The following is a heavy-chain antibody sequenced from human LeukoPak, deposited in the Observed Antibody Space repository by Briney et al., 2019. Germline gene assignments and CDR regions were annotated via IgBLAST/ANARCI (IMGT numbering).Heavy chain of an antibody. CDR2: ISHIGTT. V-gene: IGHV4-34*01. J-gene: IGHJ4*02. CDR3: ARGVPGF. Sequence: SETLSLTCAVYGGSFTDYHWSWVRQPPGKRLEWSGQISHIGTTKYNRSLNSRVTMSVDTSKKQFSLKLTSVTAADTAIYYCARGVPGFWGQGTLVTVSS. D-gene: IGHD3-10*02. CDR1: GGSFTDYH.